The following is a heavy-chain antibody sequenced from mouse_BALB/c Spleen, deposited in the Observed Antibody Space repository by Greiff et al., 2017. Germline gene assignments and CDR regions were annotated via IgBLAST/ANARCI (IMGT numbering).Heavy chain of an antibody. CDR3: ARGGIYYDYDFGY. Sequence: EVKLVESGGGLVKPGGSLKLSCAASGFTFSSYAMSWVRQTPEKRLEWVASISSGGSTYYPDSVKGRFTISRDNARNILYLQMSSLRSEDTAMYYCARGGIYYDYDFGYWGQGTTLTVSS. CDR1: GFTFSSYA. J-gene: IGHJ2*01. CDR2: ISSGGST. V-gene: IGHV5-6-5*01. D-gene: IGHD2-4*01.